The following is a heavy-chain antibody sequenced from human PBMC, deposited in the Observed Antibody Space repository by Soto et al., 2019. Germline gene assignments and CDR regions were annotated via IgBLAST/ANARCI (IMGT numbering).Heavy chain of an antibody. CDR3: ARSSLLLAVTTPTPFDY. V-gene: IGHV4-59*01. CDR1: GGSISSYY. CDR2: IYYSGST. D-gene: IGHD4-17*01. Sequence: SETLSLTCTVSGGSISSYYWSWIQQPPGKGLEWIGYIYYSGSTNYNPSLKSRVTISVDTSKNQFSLKLSSVTAADTAVYYCARSSLLLAVTTPTPFDYWGQGTLVTVSS. J-gene: IGHJ4*02.